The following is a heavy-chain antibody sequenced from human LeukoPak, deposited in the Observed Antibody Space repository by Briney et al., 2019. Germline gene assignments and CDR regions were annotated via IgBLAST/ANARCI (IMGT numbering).Heavy chain of an antibody. CDR3: AKEKWREQWLAYFDY. V-gene: IGHV3-30*02. Sequence: GGSLRLSCATSEFTFSSYGMHWVRQAPGKGLEWVSFIEYDGSNKYYADSVKGRFTISRDNSKKTLYLQMNSLRDEDTAVYYCAKEKWREQWLAYFDYWGQGTLVTVSS. J-gene: IGHJ4*02. D-gene: IGHD6-19*01. CDR1: EFTFSSYG. CDR2: IEYDGSNK.